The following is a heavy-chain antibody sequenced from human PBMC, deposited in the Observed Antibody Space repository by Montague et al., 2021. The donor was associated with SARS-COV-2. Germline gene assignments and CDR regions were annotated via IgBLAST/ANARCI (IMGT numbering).Heavy chain of an antibody. V-gene: IGHV4-59*01. J-gene: IGHJ5*02. CDR1: GGSISSYY. CDR3: ARALYCSGDSCYPNWFDP. CDR2: IYYSGST. D-gene: IGHD2-15*01. Sequence: SESLSLTCTVSGGSISSYYWSWIRQPPGKGLEWIGYIYYSGSTNYNPSLKSRVTISVDTSKNQFSLKLSSVTAADTAVYYCARALYCSGDSCYPNWFDPWGQGTLVTVSS.